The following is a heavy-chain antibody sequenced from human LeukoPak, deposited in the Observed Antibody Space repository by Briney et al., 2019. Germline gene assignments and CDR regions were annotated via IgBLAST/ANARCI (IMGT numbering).Heavy chain of an antibody. CDR1: GFTFSTYA. Sequence: PGGSLRLSCAASGFTFSTYAMHWVRQAPGKGLEWVAVIWYDGSNKFYADSVKGRFTISRDNSKNTLYLQMNSLRAEDTAVYYCARNQRYFDYWGQGTLVTVSS. CDR2: IWYDGSNK. D-gene: IGHD1-14*01. J-gene: IGHJ4*02. V-gene: IGHV3-33*08. CDR3: ARNQRYFDY.